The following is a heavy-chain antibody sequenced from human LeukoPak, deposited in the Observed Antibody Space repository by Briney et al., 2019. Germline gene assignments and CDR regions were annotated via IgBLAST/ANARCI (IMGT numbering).Heavy chain of an antibody. CDR3: ARDQGYFDY. V-gene: IGHV3-23*01. CDR2: VSDSGDNT. J-gene: IGHJ4*02. D-gene: IGHD2-15*01. Sequence: SGGSLRLSCAASGFTFNTYAMNWVRQAPGKGLEWVSSVSDSGDNTDHADSVKGRFTISRDTSKNTLYLQMNSLRAEDTAVYYCARDQGYFDYWGQGTLVTVSS. CDR1: GFTFNTYA.